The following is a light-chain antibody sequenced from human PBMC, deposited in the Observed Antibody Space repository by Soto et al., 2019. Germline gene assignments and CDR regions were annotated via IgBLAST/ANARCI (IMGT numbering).Light chain of an antibody. CDR1: QRISSN. CDR3: QEYENWLPT. CDR2: GAS. J-gene: IGKJ4*01. Sequence: KKSIDTLSLKTKQKRNLXFRARQRISSNVAWYQQKPGQAPRLLIYGASNRATNIPARFGGSGSGTEFTLTICILQAEDCAVDTCQEYENWLPTFRGG. V-gene: IGKV3-15*01.